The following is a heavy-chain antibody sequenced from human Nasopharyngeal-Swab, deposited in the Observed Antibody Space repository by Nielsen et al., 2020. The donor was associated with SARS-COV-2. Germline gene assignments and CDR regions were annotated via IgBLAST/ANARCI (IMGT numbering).Heavy chain of an antibody. V-gene: IGHV4-34*01. Sequence: SETLSLTCAVYGGSFSGYYWSWIRQPPGKGLEWIGEINHSGSTNYNPSLKSRVTISVDTSKNQFSLKLSSVTAADTAVYYCASHRGYRRKGIDVWGQGTTVTVSS. CDR2: INHSGST. CDR3: ASHRGYRRKGIDV. J-gene: IGHJ6*02. D-gene: IGHD5-18*01. CDR1: GGSFSGYY.